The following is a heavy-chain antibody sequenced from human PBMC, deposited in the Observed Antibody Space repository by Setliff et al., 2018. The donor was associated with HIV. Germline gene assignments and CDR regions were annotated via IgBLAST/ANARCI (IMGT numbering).Heavy chain of an antibody. Sequence: PSETLSLTCTVFGDSISTDYWTWIRQPPGKGLEWIGYIYNSASTSYNPSLKSRVTISVDTSKNQFSLKLSSVTAADTAVYYCARHSPSDYWGQGTLVTVSS. CDR1: GDSISTDY. CDR2: IYNSAST. V-gene: IGHV4-59*08. CDR3: ARHSPSDY. J-gene: IGHJ4*02.